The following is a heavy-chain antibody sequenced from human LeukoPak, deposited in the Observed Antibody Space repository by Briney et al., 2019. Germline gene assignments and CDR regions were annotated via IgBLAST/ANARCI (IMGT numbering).Heavy chain of an antibody. V-gene: IGHV1-2*02. J-gene: IGHJ4*02. Sequence: AASVKVSCKASGYTFTAYEMHWVRQAPGQGLEYVGWINPKNGGTNSAQNFQGRVTMAWDTSVSTVYMELSRLRSDDTAVYYCAREEDCGTARCSNDHWGQGTLATVSS. CDR3: AREEDCGTARCSNDH. D-gene: IGHD1-1*01. CDR2: INPKNGGT. CDR1: GYTFTAYE.